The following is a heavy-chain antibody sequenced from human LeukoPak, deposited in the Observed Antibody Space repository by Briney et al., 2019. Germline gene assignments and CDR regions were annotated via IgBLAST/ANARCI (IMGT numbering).Heavy chain of an antibody. Sequence: ASVKVSCKASGYTFTCYHINWVRQATGQGLEWMGWMNPNSGNTGYAQKFQGRVTMTRNTSISTAYMELSSLRSEDTAVYYCARGGSGSSWYGFYYYYMDVWGKGTTVTVSS. CDR2: MNPNSGNT. D-gene: IGHD6-13*01. CDR1: GYTFTCYH. CDR3: ARGGSGSSWYGFYYYYMDV. V-gene: IGHV1-8*01. J-gene: IGHJ6*03.